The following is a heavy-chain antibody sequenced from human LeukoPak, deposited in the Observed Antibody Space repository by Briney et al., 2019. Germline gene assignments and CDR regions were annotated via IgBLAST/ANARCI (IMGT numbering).Heavy chain of an antibody. CDR3: ARGPSIAVAGTTEFINWYFDL. V-gene: IGHV3-20*04. CDR2: INWNGGST. Sequence: GGSLRLSCAASGFTFDDYGMSWVRQAPGKGLEWVSGINWNGGSTGYADSVKGRFTISRDNAKNYLYLQMNSLRAEDTALYYCARGPSIAVAGTTEFINWYFDLWGRGTLVTVSS. J-gene: IGHJ2*01. CDR1: GFTFDDYG. D-gene: IGHD6-19*01.